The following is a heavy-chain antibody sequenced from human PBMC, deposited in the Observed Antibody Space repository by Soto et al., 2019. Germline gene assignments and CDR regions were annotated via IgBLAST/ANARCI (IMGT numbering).Heavy chain of an antibody. D-gene: IGHD3-16*02. V-gene: IGHV3-23*01. J-gene: IGHJ5*02. CDR2: ISGSADIT. Sequence: GGSLRLSCAASGFTFSDYAMSWVRQAPGKGLEWVSAISGSADITYYADSVKGRFTISRDNSKNTLYLQMNSLRAEDTAIYYCAKPRGYRGPWGQGTLVTVSS. CDR3: AKPRGYRGP. CDR1: GFTFSDYA.